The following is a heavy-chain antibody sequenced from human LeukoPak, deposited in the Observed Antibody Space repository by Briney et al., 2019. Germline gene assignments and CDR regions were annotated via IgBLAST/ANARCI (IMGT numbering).Heavy chain of an antibody. Sequence: SVKVSCKASGRTFSSFGITWVRQAPGQGLEWMGGTIPIFGAKHYAQKFRGRVTVTADNSTTTTYMELSSLRFEDTALYYCASYSNWGDFDSWGQGTLVTVSS. CDR3: ASYSNWGDFDS. D-gene: IGHD7-27*01. CDR2: TIPIFGAK. J-gene: IGHJ4*02. CDR1: GRTFSSFG. V-gene: IGHV1-69*06.